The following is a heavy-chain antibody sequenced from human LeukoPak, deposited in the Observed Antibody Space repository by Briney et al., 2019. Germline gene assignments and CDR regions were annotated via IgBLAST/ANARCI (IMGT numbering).Heavy chain of an antibody. CDR3: ARDFSDYDILTGYHTRYNWFDH. D-gene: IGHD3-9*01. CDR2: IYYSGST. Sequence: PSETLSLTCTVSGGSISSSSYYWGWIRQPPGKGLEWIGSIYYSGSTYYNPSLKSRVTISVDTSKNQFSLKLSSVTAADTAVYYCARDFSDYDILTGYHTRYNWFDHWGQGTLVTVSS. V-gene: IGHV4-39*07. CDR1: GGSISSSSYY. J-gene: IGHJ5*02.